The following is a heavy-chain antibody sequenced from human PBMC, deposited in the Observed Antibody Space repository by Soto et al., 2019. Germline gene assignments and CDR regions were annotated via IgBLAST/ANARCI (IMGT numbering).Heavy chain of an antibody. CDR1: GFTFSSYG. D-gene: IGHD1-26*01. CDR3: APLRGAEGNFDY. CDR2: ISYDGSNK. J-gene: IGHJ4*02. Sequence: QVQLVESGGGVVQPGRSLRLSCAASGFTFSSYGMHWVRQAPGKGLEWVAVISYDGSNKYYADSVKGRFTISRDNSKNTLYLQMNSLRAEDTAVYYCAPLRGAEGNFDYWGQGTLVIVSS. V-gene: IGHV3-30*03.